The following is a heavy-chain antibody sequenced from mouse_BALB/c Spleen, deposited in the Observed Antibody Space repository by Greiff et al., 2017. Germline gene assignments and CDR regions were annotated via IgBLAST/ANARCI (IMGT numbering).Heavy chain of an antibody. CDR3: ARKSYYYGSSYAMDY. CDR1: GFSLTSYG. V-gene: IGHV2-2*02. CDR2: IWSGGST. Sequence: VKLVESGPGLVQPSQSLSITCTVSGFSLTSYGVHWVRQSPGKGLEWLGVIWSGGSTDYNAAFISRLSISKDNSKSQVFFKMNSLQANDTAIYYCARKSYYYGSSYAMDYWGQGTSVTVSS. D-gene: IGHD1-1*01. J-gene: IGHJ4*01.